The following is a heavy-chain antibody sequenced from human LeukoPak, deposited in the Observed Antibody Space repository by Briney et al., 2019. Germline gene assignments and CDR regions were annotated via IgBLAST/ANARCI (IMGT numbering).Heavy chain of an antibody. Sequence: GRSLRLSCAASGFTSSSYAMHWVRQAPGKGLEWVAVISYDGSNKYYADSVKGRFTISRDNSKNTLYLQMNSLRAEDTAVYYCAGALMSPFDPWGQGTLVTVSS. V-gene: IGHV3-30*01. D-gene: IGHD2-8*01. J-gene: IGHJ5*02. CDR1: GFTSSSYA. CDR2: ISYDGSNK. CDR3: AGALMSPFDP.